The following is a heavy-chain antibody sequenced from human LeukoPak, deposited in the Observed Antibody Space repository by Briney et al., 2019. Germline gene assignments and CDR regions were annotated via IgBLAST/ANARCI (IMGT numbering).Heavy chain of an antibody. J-gene: IGHJ6*02. D-gene: IGHD5-12*01. CDR1: GFTFSSYA. CDR3: ARNTQDIVATISPDYYYGMDV. CDR2: ISYDGSNK. V-gene: IGHV3-30-3*01. Sequence: GGSLRLSCAASGFTFSSYAMHWVRQAPGKGLEWVAVISYDGSNKYYADSVKGRFTISRDNSKNTLYLQMNSLRAEDTAVYYCARNTQDIVATISPDYYYGMDVWGQGTTVTVSS.